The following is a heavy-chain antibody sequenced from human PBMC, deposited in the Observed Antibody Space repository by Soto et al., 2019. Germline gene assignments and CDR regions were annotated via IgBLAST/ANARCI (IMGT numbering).Heavy chain of an antibody. CDR2: ISDGGTTT. CDR1: GFTFSMYW. Sequence: GGSLRLSCVVSGFTFSMYWMHWVRQVPGQSPFWVSRISDGGTTTNYADSVRGRFTISRDNSKNTLYLQMNNLKPDDTAIYYYTLWRRGDSCGVGAYWGQGSPVIGSS. J-gene: IGHJ4*02. D-gene: IGHD1-26*01. CDR3: TLWRRGDSCGVGAY. V-gene: IGHV3-74*01.